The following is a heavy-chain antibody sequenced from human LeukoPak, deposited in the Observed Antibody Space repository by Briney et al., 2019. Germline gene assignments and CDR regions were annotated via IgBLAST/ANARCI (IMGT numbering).Heavy chain of an antibody. CDR2: IKQDGSEK. CDR1: GFTFSSYW. D-gene: IGHD2-2*01. V-gene: IGHV3-7*01. J-gene: IGHJ4*02. Sequence: PGGSLRLSCAASGFTFSSYWMSWVRQAPGKGLEWVANIKQDGSEKYYVDSVKGRFTISRDNSKNTLYLQMNSLRAEDTAVYYCAKGWAKKYCSSTSCYAAYFDYWGQGTLVTVSS. CDR3: AKGWAKKYCSSTSCYAAYFDY.